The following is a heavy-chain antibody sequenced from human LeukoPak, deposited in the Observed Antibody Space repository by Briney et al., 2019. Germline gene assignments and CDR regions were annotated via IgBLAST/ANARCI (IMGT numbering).Heavy chain of an antibody. D-gene: IGHD3-10*02. CDR1: GFTFSSLG. V-gene: IGHV3-23*01. CDR3: AELGITMIGGV. CDR2: ISGSGGST. J-gene: IGHJ6*04. Sequence: GGSLRLSCAASGFTFSSLGMSWVRQAPGKGLEWVSAISGSGGSTYYADSVKGRFTISRDNSKNTLYLQMNSLRADDTAVYYCAELGITMIGGVWGKGTTVTISS.